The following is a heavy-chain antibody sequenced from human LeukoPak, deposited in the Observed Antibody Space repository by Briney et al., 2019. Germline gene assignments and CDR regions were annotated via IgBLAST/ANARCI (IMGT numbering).Heavy chain of an antibody. CDR3: AKGDYYVMDV. V-gene: IGHV3-53*05. CDR2: INSGGSA. J-gene: IGHJ6*02. CDR1: GFIVSSNY. Sequence: GGSLRLSCAASGFIVSSNYMGWVRQAPGEGLEWVSSINSGGSANYADSVKGRFTISRDNSKNTLYLQMSSLRAEDTALYYCAKGDYYVMDVWGQGTTVTVSS.